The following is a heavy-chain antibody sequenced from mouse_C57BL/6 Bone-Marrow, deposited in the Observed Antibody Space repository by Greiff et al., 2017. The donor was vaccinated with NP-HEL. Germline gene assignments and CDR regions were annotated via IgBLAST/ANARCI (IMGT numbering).Heavy chain of an antibody. J-gene: IGHJ2*01. CDR2: IRLKSDNYAT. CDR1: GFTFSNYW. Sequence: DVMLVESGGGLVQPGGSMKLSCVASGFTFSNYWMNWVRQSPEKGLEWVAQIRLKSDNYATHYAESVKGRFTISRDDSKSSVYLQMNNLRAEDTGIYYCTAYYSNYVDYFDYWGQGTTLTVSS. D-gene: IGHD2-5*01. V-gene: IGHV6-3*01. CDR3: TAYYSNYVDYFDY.